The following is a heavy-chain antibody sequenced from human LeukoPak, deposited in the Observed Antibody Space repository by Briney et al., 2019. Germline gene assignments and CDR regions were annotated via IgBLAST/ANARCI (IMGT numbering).Heavy chain of an antibody. V-gene: IGHV1-2*02. CDR3: ARHLNYWSGYPPDY. Sequence: ASVKVSCKASGYTFTGYYMHWVRQAPGQGLEWMGWINPNSGGTNYAQDFQGRVTMTRDTSISTAYTDLSRLTSDDTAVYYCARHLNYWSGYPPDYWGQGTLVTVSS. CDR2: INPNSGGT. J-gene: IGHJ4*02. CDR1: GYTFTGYY. D-gene: IGHD3-3*01.